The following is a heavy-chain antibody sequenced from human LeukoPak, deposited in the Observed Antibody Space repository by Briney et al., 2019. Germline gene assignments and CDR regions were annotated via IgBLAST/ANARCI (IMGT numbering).Heavy chain of an antibody. J-gene: IGHJ6*02. Sequence: SVKVSCKASGFTFATSAVQWVRQARGQRLEWIGWIVVASGHTNYAQRFHERVTITRDMSTSTAYMELSSLRSEDTAVYYCAATSTVTTGSTYYGMDVWGQGTTVTVSS. V-gene: IGHV1-58*01. CDR3: AATSTVTTGSTYYGMDV. CDR1: GFTFATSA. CDR2: IVVASGHT. D-gene: IGHD4-17*01.